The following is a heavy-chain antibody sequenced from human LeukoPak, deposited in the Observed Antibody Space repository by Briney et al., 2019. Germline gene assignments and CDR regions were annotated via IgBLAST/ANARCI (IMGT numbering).Heavy chain of an antibody. CDR1: GYTFTSYA. CDR2: INAGNGNT. D-gene: IGHD6-13*01. Sequence: ASVKVSCKASGYTFTSYAMHWVRQAPGQRLEWMGWINAGNGNTKYSQKFQGRVTITRDTSASTAYMELSSLRSEDTAVYYCATPGGSSSWYNPFDYWGQGTLVTVSS. V-gene: IGHV1-3*01. CDR3: ATPGGSSSWYNPFDY. J-gene: IGHJ4*02.